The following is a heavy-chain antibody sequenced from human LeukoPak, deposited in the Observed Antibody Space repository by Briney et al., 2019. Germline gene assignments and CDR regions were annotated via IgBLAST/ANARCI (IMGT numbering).Heavy chain of an antibody. CDR1: GFTFSSYS. J-gene: IGHJ1*01. CDR3: VGDGRDGYSIYFHH. V-gene: IGHV3-21*01. Sequence: GGSLRLSCAASGFTFSSYSMNWVRQAPGKGLEWVSSISSSSSYIYYADSVKGRFTISRDNAKNSLYLQMNSLRAEDTAVYCCVGDGRDGYSIYFHHWGQGTLVTVSS. CDR2: ISSSSSYI. D-gene: IGHD5-24*01.